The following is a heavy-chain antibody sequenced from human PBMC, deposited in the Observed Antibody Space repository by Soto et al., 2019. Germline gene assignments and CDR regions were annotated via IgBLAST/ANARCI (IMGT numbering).Heavy chain of an antibody. Sequence: SGTLSLTCTVSGGSISSYYWSWIRQPPGKGLEWIGYIYYSGSTNYNPSLKSRVTISVDTSKNQFSLKLSSVTAADTAVYYCARDESPYQLLDHWFDPWGQGTLVNVSS. V-gene: IGHV4-59*01. CDR3: ARDESPYQLLDHWFDP. D-gene: IGHD2-2*01. CDR1: GGSISSYY. J-gene: IGHJ5*02. CDR2: IYYSGST.